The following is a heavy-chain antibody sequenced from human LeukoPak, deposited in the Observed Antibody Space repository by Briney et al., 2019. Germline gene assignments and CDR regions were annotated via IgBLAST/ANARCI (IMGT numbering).Heavy chain of an antibody. Sequence: SETLSLTCTVSGGSISSSSYYWGWIRQPPGKGLEWIGSIYYSGSTYYNPSLKSRVTISVDTSKNQFSLKLSSVTAADTAVYYCARQGYCSGGSCYLDFYYFDYWGQGTLVTVSS. CDR2: IYYSGST. CDR3: ARQGYCSGGSCYLDFYYFDY. V-gene: IGHV4-39*01. D-gene: IGHD2-15*01. J-gene: IGHJ4*02. CDR1: GGSISSSSYY.